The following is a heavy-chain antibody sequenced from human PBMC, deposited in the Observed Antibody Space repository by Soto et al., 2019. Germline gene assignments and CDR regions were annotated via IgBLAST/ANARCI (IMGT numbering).Heavy chain of an antibody. CDR3: ARYLTGYPAGWFDP. D-gene: IGHD3-9*01. V-gene: IGHV4-59*08. CDR2: IYYSGST. J-gene: IGHJ5*02. Sequence: PSETLSLTCTVSGGSISSYYWSWIRQPPGKGLEWIGYIYYSGSTNYNPSLKSRVTISVDTSKNQFSLKLSSVTAADTAVYYCARYLTGYPAGWFDPWGQGTLVTVSS. CDR1: GGSISSYY.